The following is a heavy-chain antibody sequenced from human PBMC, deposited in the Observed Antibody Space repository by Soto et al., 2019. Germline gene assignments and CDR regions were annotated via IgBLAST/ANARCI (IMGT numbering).Heavy chain of an antibody. J-gene: IGHJ6*03. CDR2: INRSGST. V-gene: IGHV4-34*01. CDR1: GGSFSGYY. D-gene: IGHD3-10*01. CDR3: ARRSDGSGRRRYYYYMDV. Sequence: SETLSLTCAVYGGSFSGYYWSWIRQPPGKGLEWIGEINRSGSTNYNPSLKSRVTISVDTSKNQFSLKLSSVTAADTAVYYCARRSDGSGRRRYYYYMDVWGKGTTVTVSS.